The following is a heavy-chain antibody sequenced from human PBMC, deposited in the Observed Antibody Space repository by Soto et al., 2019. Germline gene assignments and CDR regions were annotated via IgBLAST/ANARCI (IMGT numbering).Heavy chain of an antibody. CDR3: ARVGLLWFGGLDV. CDR2: IGTAGDT. J-gene: IGHJ6*02. V-gene: IGHV3-13*04. Sequence: EVQLVESGGGLVQPGGSLRLSCAASGFTFSSYDMHWVRQATGKGLEWVSAIGTAGDTYYPGSVKGRFTISRENAENSLDLQMNSLRAGDTAVYYCARVGLLWFGGLDVWGQGTTVTVSS. CDR1: GFTFSSYD. D-gene: IGHD3-10*01.